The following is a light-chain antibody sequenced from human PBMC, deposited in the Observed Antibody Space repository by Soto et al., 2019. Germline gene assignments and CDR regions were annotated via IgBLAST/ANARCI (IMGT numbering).Light chain of an antibody. CDR2: DAS. J-gene: IGKJ2*01. V-gene: IGKV3-11*01. Sequence: EIVLTQSPATLSLSPGERATLSCRASQSVSRYLAWYQQKPGQAPRLLIYDASNRATGIPTRFSGSGSGTDFTLTISSLEPEDFAVYYCQQRSHWPPEYTFGQGTKLEIK. CDR1: QSVSRY. CDR3: QQRSHWPPEYT.